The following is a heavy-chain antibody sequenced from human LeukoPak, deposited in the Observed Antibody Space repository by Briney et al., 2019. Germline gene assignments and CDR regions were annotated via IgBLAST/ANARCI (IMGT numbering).Heavy chain of an antibody. V-gene: IGHV4-59*08. J-gene: IGHJ5*02. CDR3: ARHRDYGDYAWFDP. CDR2: IYYSGST. Sequence: SETLSLACTVSGGSISSYYWSWIRQPPGKGLEWIGYIYYSGSTNYNPSLKSRVTISVDTSKNQFSLKLSSVTAADTAVYYCARHRDYGDYAWFDPWGQGTLVTVSS. CDR1: GGSISSYY. D-gene: IGHD4-17*01.